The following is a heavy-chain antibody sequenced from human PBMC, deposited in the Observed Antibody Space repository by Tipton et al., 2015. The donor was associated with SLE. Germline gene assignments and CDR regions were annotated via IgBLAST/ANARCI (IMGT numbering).Heavy chain of an antibody. V-gene: IGHV3-23*01. J-gene: IGHJ4*02. CDR2: ISGSGGST. CDR3: ARVPGGVWSGYYPDY. Sequence: GSLRLSCAASGFTFSSYAMHWVRQAPGKGLEWVSAISGSGGSTYYADSVKGRFTISRDNSKNTLYLQMNSLRAEDTAVYYCARVPGGVWSGYYPDYWGQGTLVTVSS. D-gene: IGHD3-3*01. CDR1: GFTFSSYA.